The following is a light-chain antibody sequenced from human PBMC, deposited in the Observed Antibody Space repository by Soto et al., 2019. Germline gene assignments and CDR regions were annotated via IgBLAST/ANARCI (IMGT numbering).Light chain of an antibody. J-gene: IGKJ1*01. V-gene: IGKV1-5*01. CDR3: LQDYNYPWT. CDR1: QSISDW. CDR2: DAS. Sequence: DIQMTQSPSTLSASVGDRVTITRRASQSISDWLAWYQQKPGKAPKLLIYDASSLESGVPSRFSGSGSGTEFTLTISSLQPDDFATYYCLQDYNYPWTFGQGTKVEIK.